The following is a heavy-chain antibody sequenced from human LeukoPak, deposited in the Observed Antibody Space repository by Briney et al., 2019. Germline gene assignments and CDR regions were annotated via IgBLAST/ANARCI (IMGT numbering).Heavy chain of an antibody. CDR1: GFTFSSYW. D-gene: IGHD2-15*01. CDR3: ARVGMDPEVAAANYYYYYMDV. J-gene: IGHJ6*03. Sequence: GGSLRLSCAASGFTFSSYWMHWVRQAPGKGLVWVSRINTDGSSTSYADSVKGRFTISRDNAKNTLYLQMNSLRAEDTAVYYCARVGMDPEVAAANYYYYYMDVWGKGTTVTVSS. V-gene: IGHV3-74*01. CDR2: INTDGSST.